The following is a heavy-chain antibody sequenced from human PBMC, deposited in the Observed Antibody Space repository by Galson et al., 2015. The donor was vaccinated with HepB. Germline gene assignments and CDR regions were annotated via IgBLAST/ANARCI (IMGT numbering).Heavy chain of an antibody. CDR3: ARDTTPVYSGNFYDLYYYGVDV. Sequence: LSLTCSFSGGSIISYYWSWIRQSPDKGLEWIGYIHSSGSTNYNPSLKSRVTISVDTSKNQFSLRLTSVTAADTAVYYCARDTTPVYSGNFYDLYYYGVDVWGQGTTVTVSS. V-gene: IGHV4-59*01. D-gene: IGHD1-26*01. CDR2: IHSSGST. J-gene: IGHJ6*02. CDR1: GGSIISYY.